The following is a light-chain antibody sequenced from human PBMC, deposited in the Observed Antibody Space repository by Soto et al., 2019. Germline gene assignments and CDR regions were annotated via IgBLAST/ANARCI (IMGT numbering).Light chain of an antibody. CDR2: DVI. J-gene: IGLJ1*01. CDR3: CSYTTSSILYV. V-gene: IGLV2-14*03. Sequence: QSVLTQPASVSGSPGQSIAISCSGTSGDVGGNNYVSWYQQHPGKAPKLIIYDVIDRPSGVSDRFSGSKSGNTASLTISGLQAEDEGDYYCCSYTTSSILYVFGTGTKVTVL. CDR1: SGDVGGNNY.